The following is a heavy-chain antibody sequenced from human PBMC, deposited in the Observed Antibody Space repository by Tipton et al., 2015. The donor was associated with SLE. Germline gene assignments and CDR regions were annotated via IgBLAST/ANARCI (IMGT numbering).Heavy chain of an antibody. CDR1: GGSFSGYY. CDR2: INHSGST. J-gene: IGHJ4*02. CDR3: ARGIVAAFYY. D-gene: IGHD6-6*01. Sequence: TLSLTCAVYGGSFSGYYWSWIRQPPGKGLEWLGEINHSGSTNYNPSLKSRVTISVDTSKNQFSLKLTSVTAADTAVYYCARGIVAAFYYWGQGTLVTVSS. V-gene: IGHV4-34*01.